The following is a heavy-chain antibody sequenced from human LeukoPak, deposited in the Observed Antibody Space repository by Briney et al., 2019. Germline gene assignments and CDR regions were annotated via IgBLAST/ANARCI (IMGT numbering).Heavy chain of an antibody. Sequence: SETLSLTCTVSGGSISSGSYYWGWIRQPPGKGLEWLGTVFYSGTTYYNPSLKSRVTISVDTSKNQFSLGLRSVTAADMAVYYSPRLDSGDYFFDYWGQGTLVTVSS. D-gene: IGHD4-17*01. V-gene: IGHV4-39*01. CDR1: GGSISSGSYY. CDR3: PRLDSGDYFFDY. CDR2: VFYSGTT. J-gene: IGHJ4*02.